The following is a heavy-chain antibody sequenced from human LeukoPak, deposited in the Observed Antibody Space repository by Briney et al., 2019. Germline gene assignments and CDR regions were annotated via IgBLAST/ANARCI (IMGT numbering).Heavy chain of an antibody. Sequence: SETLSLTCTVSGGSISSYYWSWIRQPPGKGLEWIGYIYYSGSTNYNPSLKSRVTISVDTSKNQFSLKLSSVTAADTAVYYCARDARIAAAARPSKPVYYYYGMDVWGQGTTVTVSS. J-gene: IGHJ6*02. CDR3: ARDARIAAAARPSKPVYYYYGMDV. V-gene: IGHV4-59*01. CDR2: IYYSGST. CDR1: GGSISSYY. D-gene: IGHD6-13*01.